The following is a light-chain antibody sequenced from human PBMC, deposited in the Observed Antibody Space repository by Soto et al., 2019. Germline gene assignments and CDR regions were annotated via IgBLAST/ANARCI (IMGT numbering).Light chain of an antibody. CDR3: KSYAGSNTYV. CDR2: EVV. V-gene: IGLV2-8*01. Sequence: QTTLTQPPSASGSPGQSVTISCTGTKNDIGVYDFVSWYQHHPAKAPRLIIYEVVQRPSWAPDPFSGSTSGNRASLTVSGLQGADEADYFCKSYAGSNTYVFGSGTKVTVL. J-gene: IGLJ1*01. CDR1: KNDIGVYDF.